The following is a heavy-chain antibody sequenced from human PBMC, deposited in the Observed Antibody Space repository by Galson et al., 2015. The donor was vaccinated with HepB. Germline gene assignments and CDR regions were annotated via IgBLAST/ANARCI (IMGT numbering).Heavy chain of an antibody. CDR1: GFTFSSYS. V-gene: IGHV3-21*01. CDR2: ISSSSSYI. J-gene: IGHJ4*02. D-gene: IGHD6-13*01. Sequence: SLRLSCAASGFTFSSYSMNWVRLAPGKGLEWVSSISSSSSYIYYADSVKGRFTISRDNAKNSLYLQMNSLRAEDTAVYYCARDSSPGPGSWPYYFDYWGQGTLVTVSS. CDR3: ARDSSPGPGSWPYYFDY.